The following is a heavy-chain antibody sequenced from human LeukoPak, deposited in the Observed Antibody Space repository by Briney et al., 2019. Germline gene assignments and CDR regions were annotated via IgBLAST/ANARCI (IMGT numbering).Heavy chain of an antibody. CDR2: INHSGST. V-gene: IGHV4-34*01. CDR1: GGSFSGYY. Sequence: SETLSLTCAVYGGSFSGYYWSWIRQPPGKGLEWIGEINHSGSTNYNPSFKSRVTISVDTSKNQFSLKLSSVTAADTAVYYCARESDYSGSYYFDYWGQGTLVTVSS. D-gene: IGHD1-26*01. J-gene: IGHJ4*02. CDR3: ARESDYSGSYYFDY.